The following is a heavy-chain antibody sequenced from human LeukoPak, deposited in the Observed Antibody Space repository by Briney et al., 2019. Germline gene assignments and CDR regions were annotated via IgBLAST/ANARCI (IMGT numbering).Heavy chain of an antibody. CDR1: GFTLSTYW. J-gene: IGHJ4*02. CDR2: INPEGTTA. V-gene: IGHV3-74*01. D-gene: IGHD2-21*02. CDR3: VFFYTALKIPY. Sequence: GGAQRLSCAASGFTLSTYWMHWVRQAPGKGLVWVSVINPEGTTATYAYSVKGRFTISRDNAKNTLYLQMDRLRADDTAIYYCVFFYTALKIPYWGQGGLVTVSS.